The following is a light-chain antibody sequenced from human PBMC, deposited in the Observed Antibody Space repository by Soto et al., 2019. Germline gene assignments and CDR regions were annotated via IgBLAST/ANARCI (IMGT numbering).Light chain of an antibody. CDR1: QSVSRY. Sequence: EIVLTQSPATLSLSPGERATLSCRASQSVSRYLAWYQQKPGQAPRLLIYDASNRATDIPARFSGSGSGTDFTLTISSLEPEDFAVYYCQQRSSWPPITFGQGTRLEIK. J-gene: IGKJ5*01. CDR3: QQRSSWPPIT. CDR2: DAS. V-gene: IGKV3-11*01.